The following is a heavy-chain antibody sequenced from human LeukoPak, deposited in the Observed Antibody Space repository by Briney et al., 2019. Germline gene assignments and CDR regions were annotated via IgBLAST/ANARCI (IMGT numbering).Heavy chain of an antibody. CDR3: TTDVN. V-gene: IGHV3-15*01. CDR2: IRSKTDGGTT. J-gene: IGHJ4*02. Sequence: PGGSLRLSCASSGFPFSNAWLSWVRPAPGKGVEWIGRIRSKTDGGTTDYAAPVKGRFTISRDDSKNTLYLQMNSLKTEDTALYYCTTDVNWGQGTLVTVSS. D-gene: IGHD2/OR15-2a*01. CDR1: GFPFSNAW.